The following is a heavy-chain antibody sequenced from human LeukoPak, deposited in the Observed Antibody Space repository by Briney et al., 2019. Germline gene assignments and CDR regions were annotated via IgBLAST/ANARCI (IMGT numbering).Heavy chain of an antibody. CDR1: GYSFNNYW. D-gene: IGHD1-26*01. CDR3: ARPANSASLDSFDI. J-gene: IGHJ3*02. CDR2: IYPGDSDT. Sequence: GESLKISFKGSGYSFNNYWIGWVRPMPGEGLEWMGIIYPGDSDTRYSPSFQGQVTISADKSISTAYLQWSSLKASDTAMYYCARPANSASLDSFDIWGQGTMVSVSS. V-gene: IGHV5-51*01.